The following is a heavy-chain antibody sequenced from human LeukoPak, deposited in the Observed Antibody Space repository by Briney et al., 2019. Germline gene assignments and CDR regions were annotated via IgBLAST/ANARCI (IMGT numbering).Heavy chain of an antibody. Sequence: GGSLRLSCAASGFTFSSYWMSWVRQAPGKGLEWVANIKQDGSEKYYVDSVKGRFTISRDNAKNSLYPQMNSLRAEDTAVYYCATSTDFWSGYFPPHYYYYMDVWGKGTTVTVSS. J-gene: IGHJ6*03. CDR3: ATSTDFWSGYFPPHYYYYMDV. CDR1: GFTFSSYW. CDR2: IKQDGSEK. V-gene: IGHV3-7*01. D-gene: IGHD3-3*01.